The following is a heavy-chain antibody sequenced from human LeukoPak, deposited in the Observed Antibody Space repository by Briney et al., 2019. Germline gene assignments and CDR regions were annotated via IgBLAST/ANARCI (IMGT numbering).Heavy chain of an antibody. Sequence: ASVKVSSMPSGYTFTSYYMHWVRQAPGQGLEWMGIINPSGGSTSYAQKFQGRVTMTRDTSTSTVYMELSSLRSEDTAVYYCARARCSSTSCYQYRSDYYYYYMDVWGKGTTVTVSS. D-gene: IGHD2-2*01. J-gene: IGHJ6*03. CDR1: GYTFTSYY. CDR3: ARARCSSTSCYQYRSDYYYYYMDV. CDR2: INPSGGST. V-gene: IGHV1-46*01.